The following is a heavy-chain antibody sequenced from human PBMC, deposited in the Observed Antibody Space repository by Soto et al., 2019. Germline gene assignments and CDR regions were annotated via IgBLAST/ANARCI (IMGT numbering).Heavy chain of an antibody. V-gene: IGHV3-30*18. CDR3: AKDRAMVRGVPFNGMDV. D-gene: IGHD3-10*01. J-gene: IGHJ6*02. CDR1: GFTFSSYG. CDR2: ISYDGSNK. Sequence: QVQLVESGGGVVQPGRSLRLSCAASGFTFSSYGMHWVRQAPGKGLEWVAVISYDGSNKYYADSVKGRFTISRDNSKESLYLQMNSLRAEDMDVYYCAKDRAMVRGVPFNGMDVWGQGTTVTVSS.